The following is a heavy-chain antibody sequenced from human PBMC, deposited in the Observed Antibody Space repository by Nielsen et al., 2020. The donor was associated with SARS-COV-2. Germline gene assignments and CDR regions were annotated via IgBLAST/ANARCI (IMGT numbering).Heavy chain of an antibody. D-gene: IGHD3-22*01. CDR2: ISYDRSNK. V-gene: IGHV3-30*04. J-gene: IGHJ6*02. Sequence: GESLKISCAASGFTFSNYPMHWVRQAPGKGLEWVAVISYDRSNKYSADSVKGRFTISRDNSKNTLYLQMTSLRAEDAAVYYCARDSSGFYGLDVWGQGTTVTVSS. CDR3: ARDSSGFYGLDV. CDR1: GFTFSNYP.